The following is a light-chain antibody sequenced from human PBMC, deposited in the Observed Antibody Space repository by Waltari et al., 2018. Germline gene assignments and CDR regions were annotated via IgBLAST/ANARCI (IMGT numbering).Light chain of an antibody. CDR2: RSN. J-gene: IGLJ3*02. CDR1: KNNVANQG. V-gene: IGLV10-54*04. Sequence: QAGLTQPPSLSRDLGQTATLTCTGNKNNVANQGAAWLQQHRGHPPKLLSFRSNNRPSGIPERFYAATSGNAASLTMTGLQPDDEADYYCSAWDSDLVAVVFGGGTKLTVL. CDR3: SAWDSDLVAVV.